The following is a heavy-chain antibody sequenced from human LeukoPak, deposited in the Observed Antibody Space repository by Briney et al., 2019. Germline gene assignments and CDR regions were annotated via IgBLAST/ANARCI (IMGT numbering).Heavy chain of an antibody. CDR1: GFTFSSYG. J-gene: IGHJ4*02. V-gene: IGHV3-33*01. CDR2: IWYDGSNK. CDR3: ARDRSTVTTYFDY. Sequence: GGSLRLSCAASGFTFSSYGMHWVRQAPGKGLEWVAVIWYDGSNKYYADSVKGRFTISRDNSKNTLYLQMNSLRAEDTAVYYCARDRSTVTTYFDYWGRGTLVTVSS. D-gene: IGHD4-17*01.